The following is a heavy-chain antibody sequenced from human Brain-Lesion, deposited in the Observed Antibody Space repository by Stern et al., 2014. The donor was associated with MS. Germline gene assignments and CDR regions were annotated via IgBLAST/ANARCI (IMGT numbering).Heavy chain of an antibody. CDR2: IFGGGNT. CDR1: GLSVSDTY. Sequence: EVQLEESGGGLIKPGGSLRLSCAASGLSVSDTYMSWVRKAPGKGLEWVSVIFGGGNTSYADSVRGRFTLSRDNSKNMLYLQMNSLGVEDTAVYYCARDDGNYWRQGTLVTVSS. V-gene: IGHV3-53*01. J-gene: IGHJ4*02. CDR3: ARDDGNY.